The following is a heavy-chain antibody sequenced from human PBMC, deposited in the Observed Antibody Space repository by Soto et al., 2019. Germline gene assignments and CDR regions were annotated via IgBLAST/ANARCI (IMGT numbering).Heavy chain of an antibody. V-gene: IGHV3-74*01. CDR3: ARGPRVSSTGTGAH. J-gene: IGHJ4*02. Sequence: PGGSLRLSCSVSGFTFSAYWMHWVRQVPGKGLTWDYRISDDGSTATYADSVKGRFVISRDNARNSLYLEMNTLRADDSGLYYCARGPRVSSTGTGAHWGRGTLVTVSS. CDR2: ISDDGSTA. CDR1: GFTFSAYW. D-gene: IGHD1-1*01.